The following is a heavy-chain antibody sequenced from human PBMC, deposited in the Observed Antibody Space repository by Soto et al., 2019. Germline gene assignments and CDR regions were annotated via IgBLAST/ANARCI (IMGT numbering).Heavy chain of an antibody. CDR2: IIPIFGTA. D-gene: IGHD6-13*01. J-gene: IGHJ3*02. CDR3: ARDRSSSPAGGDAFDI. Sequence: SVKVSCKASGGTFSSYAISWVRQAPGQGLEWMGGIIPIFGTANYAQKFQGRVTITADESTSTAYMELSSLRSEDTAVYYCARDRSSSPAGGDAFDIWGQGTMVTVSS. CDR1: GGTFSSYA. V-gene: IGHV1-69*13.